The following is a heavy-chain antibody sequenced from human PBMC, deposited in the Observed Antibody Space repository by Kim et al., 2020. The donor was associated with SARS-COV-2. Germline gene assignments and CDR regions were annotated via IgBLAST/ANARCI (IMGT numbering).Heavy chain of an antibody. D-gene: IGHD2-2*01. Sequence: GGSLRLSCAASGFTFSSYSIHWVRQVPGKGLVWVSRITSDGRNTIYAYSVKGRFTVSRDNAKNTLYLHMNSLRAEDNVVYYCARSRELDACGIGTTGNV. CDR1: GFTFSSYS. J-gene: IGHJ6*03. CDR2: ITSDGRNT. CDR3: ARSRELDA. V-gene: IGHV3-74*01.